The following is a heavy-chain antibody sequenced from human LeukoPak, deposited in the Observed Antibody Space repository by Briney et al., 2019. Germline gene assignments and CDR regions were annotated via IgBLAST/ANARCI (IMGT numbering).Heavy chain of an antibody. CDR3: AKGALHYYDSSGSSRITLDAFDI. Sequence: PGGSLRLSCAASGFTFSNYAMRWVRQAPGKGLEWVSGISGSGDSTYYADSVKGRFTISRDNSKNTLYLQMNSLRAEDTAVYYCAKGALHYYDSSGSSRITLDAFDIWGQGTMVTVSS. J-gene: IGHJ3*02. D-gene: IGHD3-22*01. V-gene: IGHV3-23*01. CDR2: ISGSGDST. CDR1: GFTFSNYA.